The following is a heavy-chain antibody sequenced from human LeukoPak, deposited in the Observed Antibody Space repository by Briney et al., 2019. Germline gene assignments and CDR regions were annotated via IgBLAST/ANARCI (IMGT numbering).Heavy chain of an antibody. V-gene: IGHV3-7*03. Sequence: PGGSLRLSCAASGFTFSSYWMSWVRQAPGKGLEWVANIKQDGSEKYYVDSVKGRFTISRDNAKNSLYLQMNNLRAEDTAVYYCAREWFGELLEIYWYFDLWGRGTLVTVSS. J-gene: IGHJ2*01. D-gene: IGHD3-10*01. CDR3: AREWFGELLEIYWYFDL. CDR2: IKQDGSEK. CDR1: GFTFSSYW.